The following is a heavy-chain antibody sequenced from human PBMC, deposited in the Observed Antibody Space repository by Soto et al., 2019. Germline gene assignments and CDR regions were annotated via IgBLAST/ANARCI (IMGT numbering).Heavy chain of an antibody. V-gene: IGHV1-2*04. J-gene: IGHJ6*02. CDR1: GYTFTGYY. D-gene: IGHD2-2*01. Sequence: ASVKVSCKASGYTFTGYYMHWVRQAPGQGLEWMGWIDPNSGGTNYAQKFQGWVTMTRDTSISTAYMELTSLTYDDTAVYYCARDVSGPGATYVMDVWGQGTTVTVSS. CDR3: ARDVSGPGATYVMDV. CDR2: IDPNSGGT.